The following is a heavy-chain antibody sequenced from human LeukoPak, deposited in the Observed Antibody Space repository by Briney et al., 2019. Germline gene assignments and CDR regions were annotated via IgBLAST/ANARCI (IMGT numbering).Heavy chain of an antibody. J-gene: IGHJ6*02. CDR2: IYYSGRT. Sequence: SQTLSLTCTVSGGSISDDDYYWGWTRQHPGKGLEWIGYIYYSGRTYYNPSLKSRVIISVDTSKSQFSLKLSSVTVADTAVYYCARSLATGYEEPYYYGMDVWGQGTTVTVSS. D-gene: IGHD3-9*01. CDR3: ARSLATGYEEPYYYGMDV. CDR1: GGSISDDDYY. V-gene: IGHV4-31*03.